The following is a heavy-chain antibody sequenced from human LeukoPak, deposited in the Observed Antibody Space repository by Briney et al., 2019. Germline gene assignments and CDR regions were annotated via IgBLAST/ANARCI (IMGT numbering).Heavy chain of an antibody. J-gene: IGHJ4*02. Sequence: SETLSLTCAVYGGSSSGYYWSWIRQPPGKGLEWIGEINHSGSTNYNPSLKSRVTISVDTSKNQFSLKLSSVTAADTAVYYCATPRPYSSGWVEPFDYWGQGTLVTVSS. CDR3: ATPRPYSSGWVEPFDY. CDR1: GGSSSGYY. D-gene: IGHD6-19*01. V-gene: IGHV4-34*01. CDR2: INHSGST.